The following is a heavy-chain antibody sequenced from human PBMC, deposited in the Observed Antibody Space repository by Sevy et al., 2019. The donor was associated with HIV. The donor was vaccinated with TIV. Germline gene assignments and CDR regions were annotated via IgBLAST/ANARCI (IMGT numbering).Heavy chain of an antibody. Sequence: GGSLRLSCVVSRFTFSTYWMSWVRQAPGKGLEWVANINQDGGEKYDLDSVKGRFTISRDNAKNSLYLQMNSLRAEDSAVYFFARVSSIYYDRGYYYAMDVWGQGTTVTVSS. CDR3: ARVSSIYYDRGYYYAMDV. J-gene: IGHJ6*02. CDR2: INQDGGEK. D-gene: IGHD3-22*01. CDR1: RFTFSTYW. V-gene: IGHV3-7*01.